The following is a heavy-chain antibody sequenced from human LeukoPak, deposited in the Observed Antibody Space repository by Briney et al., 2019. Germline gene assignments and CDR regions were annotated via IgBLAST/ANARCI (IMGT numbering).Heavy chain of an antibody. D-gene: IGHD3-10*01. J-gene: IGHJ4*02. CDR1: GFTFSSYG. CDR3: AKDPLQYGSGSYYFDY. Sequence: GGSLRLSCAASGFTFSSYGMHWVRQAPGKGLEWVAFIWYDGNDKYYADSVKGRFTISRDSSKNTLYLQMNSLRAEDTAVYYCAKDPLQYGSGSYYFDYWGQGTLVTVST. CDR2: IWYDGNDK. V-gene: IGHV3-30*02.